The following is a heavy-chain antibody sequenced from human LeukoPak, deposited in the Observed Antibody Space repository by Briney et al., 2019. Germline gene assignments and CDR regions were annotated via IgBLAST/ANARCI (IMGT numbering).Heavy chain of an antibody. D-gene: IGHD3-3*01. CDR1: GFTFSSYA. CDR2: ISGSGGST. Sequence: GGSLRLSCAASGFTFSSYAMSWVRQAPGKGLEWVSAISGSGGSTYYADSVKGRFTISRDNSKNTLYLQMSSLRAEDTAVYYCAKDLERSGDTITIFGVVITQLTFDYWGQGTLVTVSS. J-gene: IGHJ4*02. CDR3: AKDLERSGDTITIFGVVITQLTFDY. V-gene: IGHV3-23*01.